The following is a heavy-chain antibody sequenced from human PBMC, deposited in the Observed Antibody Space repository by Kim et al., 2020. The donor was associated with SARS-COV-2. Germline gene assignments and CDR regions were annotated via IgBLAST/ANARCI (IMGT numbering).Heavy chain of an antibody. Sequence: GGSLRLSCTASGFTFGDYAMSWVRQAPGKGLEWVGFIRSKAYGGTTEYAASVKGRFTISRDDSKSIAYLQMNSLKTEDTAVYYCTRPSMVRGVMGAFDIWGQGTMVTFSS. V-gene: IGHV3-49*04. CDR1: GFTFGDYA. CDR2: IRSKAYGGTT. J-gene: IGHJ3*02. D-gene: IGHD3-10*01. CDR3: TRPSMVRGVMGAFDI.